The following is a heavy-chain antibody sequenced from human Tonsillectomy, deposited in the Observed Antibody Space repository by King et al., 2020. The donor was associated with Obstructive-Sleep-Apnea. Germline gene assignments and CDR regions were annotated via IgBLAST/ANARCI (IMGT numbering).Heavy chain of an antibody. CDR2: ISWRSGSI. D-gene: IGHD3-9*01. J-gene: IGHJ3*02. CDR1: GFTFDDYA. CDR3: AKGNDILTGYYLGDAFDI. V-gene: IGHV3-9*01. Sequence: VQLVESGGGLVQPGRSLRLSCAASGFTFDDYALHWVRQAPGKGLECVSVISWRSGSIGYAESVKGRFTISRDNAKNSLYLQMHSLRAEDTALYYCAKGNDILTGYYLGDAFDIWGQGTMVTVSS.